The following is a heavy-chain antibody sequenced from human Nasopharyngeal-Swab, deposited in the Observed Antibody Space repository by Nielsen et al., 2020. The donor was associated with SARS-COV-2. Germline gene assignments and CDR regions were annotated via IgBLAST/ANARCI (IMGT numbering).Heavy chain of an antibody. CDR3: ASSLGTGYSSGWYWDAHAFDI. CDR2: TYYSGST. CDR1: GGSISSYY. J-gene: IGHJ3*02. Sequence: SETLSLTCTVSGGSISSYYWSWIRQPPGKGLEWIGYTYYSGSTNYNPSLKSRVTISVDTSKNQFSLKLSSVTAADTAVYYCASSLGTGYSSGWYWDAHAFDIWGQGTMVTVSS. V-gene: IGHV4-59*01. D-gene: IGHD6-19*01.